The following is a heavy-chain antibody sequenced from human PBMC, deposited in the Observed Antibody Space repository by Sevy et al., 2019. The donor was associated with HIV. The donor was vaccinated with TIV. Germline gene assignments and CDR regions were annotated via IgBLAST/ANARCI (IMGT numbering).Heavy chain of an antibody. CDR3: ARAKGGYYDFWSGYYNWFDP. Sequence: GGSLRLSCAASGFTFSDYYMSWIRQAPGKGLEWVSYISSSGSTIYYADSVKGRFTISRDNAKNSLYLQMNSLRAEDTAVYYCARAKGGYYDFWSGYYNWFDPWGRGTLVTVSS. J-gene: IGHJ5*02. CDR1: GFTFSDYY. CDR2: ISSSGSTI. D-gene: IGHD3-3*01. V-gene: IGHV3-11*01.